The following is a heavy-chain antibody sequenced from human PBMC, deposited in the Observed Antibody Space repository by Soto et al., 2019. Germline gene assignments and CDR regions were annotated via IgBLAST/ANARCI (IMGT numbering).Heavy chain of an antibody. CDR2: ISAGNGNT. V-gene: IGHV1-3*01. CDR3: ARVNAEFDY. J-gene: IGHJ4*02. Sequence: QVQLVQSGAEVKKPGASVNVSCKASGYTLTTYAMHWVRQAPGQRLEWMGWISAGNGNTKYSQKFQGRVTITRDTSASTAYMELSSLTSEDTAVYYCARVNAEFDYWGQGTLVTVSS. CDR1: GYTLTTYA.